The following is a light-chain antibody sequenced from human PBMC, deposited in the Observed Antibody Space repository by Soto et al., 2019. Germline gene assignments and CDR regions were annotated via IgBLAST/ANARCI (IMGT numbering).Light chain of an antibody. CDR2: AAS. CDR3: QQSYSTPPIT. Sequence: DVQLTQSPSFMSLSAGDRVTITCRASQGISNSLAWYQQKPGKAPKLLIYAASSLQSGVPSRFSGSGSGTDFTLTISSLQPEDFATYYCQQSYSTPPITFGQGTRLEIK. J-gene: IGKJ5*01. CDR1: QGISNS. V-gene: IGKV1-39*01.